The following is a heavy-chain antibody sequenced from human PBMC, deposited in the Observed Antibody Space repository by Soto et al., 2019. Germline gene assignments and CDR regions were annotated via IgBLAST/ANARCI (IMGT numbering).Heavy chain of an antibody. Sequence: SETLSLTCTVSGGSISSSSYYWGWIRQPPGKGLEWIGSIYYSGSTYYNPSLKSRVTISVDTSKNQFSLKLSSVTAADTAVYYCARRVMVSSPHDAFDIWGQGTMVTVSS. J-gene: IGHJ3*02. CDR1: GGSISSSSYY. CDR3: ARRVMVSSPHDAFDI. V-gene: IGHV4-39*01. D-gene: IGHD2-8*01. CDR2: IYYSGST.